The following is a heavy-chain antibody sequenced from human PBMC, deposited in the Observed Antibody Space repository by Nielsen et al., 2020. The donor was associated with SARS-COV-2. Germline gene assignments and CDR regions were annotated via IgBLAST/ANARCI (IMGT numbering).Heavy chain of an antibody. CDR1: GGSISSSNW. D-gene: IGHD6-19*01. J-gene: IGHJ4*02. CDR3: ATVGSGWYKFFDY. CDR2: IHSIGST. Sequence: SETLSLTCAVSGGSISSSNWWSWLRPPPGQGLEWIGYIHSIGSTNYNPSLKSRVTISADTSKNQFSLRLTSVSAADAAVYYCATVGSGWYKFFDYWGQGALVTVSS. V-gene: IGHV4-4*02.